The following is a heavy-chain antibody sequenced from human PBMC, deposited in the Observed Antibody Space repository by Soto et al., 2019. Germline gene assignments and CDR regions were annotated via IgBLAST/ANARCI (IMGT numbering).Heavy chain of an antibody. D-gene: IGHD3-10*01. CDR3: ARRNTSFHYGSGGFVY. CDR1: GGSISSNSNY. CDR2: IFYSGIT. V-gene: IGHV4-39*01. Sequence: PSETLSLTCTVSGGSISSNSNYWGWIRQPPGKGLEWIGSIFYSGITYYNPSLKSRVTISVDTSKNQFSLKVNSVTAADTAVYYCARRNTSFHYGSGGFVYWGQGTLVTVSS. J-gene: IGHJ4*02.